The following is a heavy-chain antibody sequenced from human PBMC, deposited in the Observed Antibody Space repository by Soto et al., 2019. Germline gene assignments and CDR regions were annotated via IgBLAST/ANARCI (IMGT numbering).Heavy chain of an antibody. D-gene: IGHD3-22*01. J-gene: IGHJ3*02. V-gene: IGHV1-69*06. CDR3: ARAEYYYGSSGYWAFDI. Sequence: GASVKVSCKASGGTFGSYAISWVRQAPGQGLEWMGGIIPIFGTANYAQKFQGRVTITADKSTSTAYMELSSLRSEDTAVYYCARAEYYYGSSGYWAFDIWGQGTMVTVSS. CDR1: GGTFGSYA. CDR2: IIPIFGTA.